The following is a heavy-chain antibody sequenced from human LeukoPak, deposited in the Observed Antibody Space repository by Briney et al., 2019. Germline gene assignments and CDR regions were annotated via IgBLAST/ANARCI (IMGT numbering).Heavy chain of an antibody. CDR3: TRDGDYYDSSGYFGPNDY. D-gene: IGHD3-22*01. CDR2: IRSKAYGGTT. V-gene: IGHV3-49*04. Sequence: GGSLRLSCTASGFTFGDYAMSWVRQAPGKGLEWVGFIRSKAYGGTTEYAASVKGRFTISRDDSKSIAYLQMNSLKTEDKAVYHCTRDGDYYDSSGYFGPNDYWGQGTLVTVSS. CDR1: GFTFGDYA. J-gene: IGHJ4*02.